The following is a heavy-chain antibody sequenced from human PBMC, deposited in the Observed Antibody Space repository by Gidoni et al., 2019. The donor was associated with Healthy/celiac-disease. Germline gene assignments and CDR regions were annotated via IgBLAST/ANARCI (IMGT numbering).Heavy chain of an antibody. CDR1: GYTFTSYG. Sequence: QVQLVQSGAEVKKPGASVKVSCKASGYTFTSYGISWVRQAPGQGLEWMGWISAYNGNTNNAQKLQGRVTIPTDTSTSTANMELRSLRSDDTAVYYCARRRVYCSSTSPPIAARPEWFDPWGQGTLVTVSS. CDR3: ARRRVYCSSTSPPIAARPEWFDP. J-gene: IGHJ5*02. CDR2: ISAYNGNT. D-gene: IGHD2-2*01. V-gene: IGHV1-18*01.